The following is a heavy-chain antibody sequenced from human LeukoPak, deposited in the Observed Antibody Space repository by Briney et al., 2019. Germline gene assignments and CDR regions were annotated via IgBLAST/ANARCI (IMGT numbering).Heavy chain of an antibody. CDR3: ARGRYCSGGSCYKDY. D-gene: IGHD2-15*01. CDR1: GGSFSGFY. Sequence: SETLSLTCAVYGGSFSGFYWSWIRQPPGKGLEWIGYIYYTGSTNYKPSLKSRLTISLDTSKNQFSLNLSSVTAADTAVYYCARGRYCSGGSCYKDYWGQGTLVTVSS. CDR2: IYYTGST. J-gene: IGHJ4*02. V-gene: IGHV4-59*01.